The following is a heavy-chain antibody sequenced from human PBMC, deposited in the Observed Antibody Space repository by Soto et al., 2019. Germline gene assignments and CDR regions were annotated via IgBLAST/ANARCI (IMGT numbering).Heavy chain of an antibody. J-gene: IGHJ5*02. CDR2: IYSSGST. V-gene: IGHV4-31*03. D-gene: IGHD4-17*01. Sequence: QVQLQESGPGLVKPSHTLSLPCTVSGGSIRSGGYYLSWIRQHPGNGLECIGYIYSSGSTYYNPSLKRRVTKAVDTSKNLSTRKLSSMTATATAVSYCARGVGYGADGWFDPWGQRTLVTVSS. CDR3: ARGVGYGADGWFDP. CDR1: GGSIRSGGYY.